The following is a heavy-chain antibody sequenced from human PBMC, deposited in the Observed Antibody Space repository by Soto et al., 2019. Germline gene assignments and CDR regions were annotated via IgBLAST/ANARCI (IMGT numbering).Heavy chain of an antibody. J-gene: IGHJ4*02. V-gene: IGHV1-18*01. D-gene: IGHD2-15*01. CDR1: GYTFTSYG. Sequence: GASVKVSCKASGYTFTSYGISWVRQAPGQGLEWMEWISAYNGNTNYAQKLQGRVTMTTDTSTSTAYMELRSLRSDDTAVYYCARDETPRYCSGGSCSVSNSAYYFDYWGQGTLVTVSS. CDR2: ISAYNGNT. CDR3: ARDETPRYCSGGSCSVSNSAYYFDY.